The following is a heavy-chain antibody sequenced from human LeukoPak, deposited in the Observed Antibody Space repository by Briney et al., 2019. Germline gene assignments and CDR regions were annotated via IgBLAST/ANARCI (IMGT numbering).Heavy chain of an antibody. V-gene: IGHV1-24*01. CDR1: GYTLTELS. J-gene: IGHJ4*02. CDR2: FDPEDGET. CDR3: GNLADLGYCSGGSCYYFDY. Sequence: ASVNVSFKVSGYTLTELSMHWVRQAPGKGLEWMGGFDPEDGETIYAQKFQGRVTMTEDTSTGTAYMELSSLRSEDTAVYYCGNLADLGYCSGGSCYYFDYWGQGTLVTVSS. D-gene: IGHD2-15*01.